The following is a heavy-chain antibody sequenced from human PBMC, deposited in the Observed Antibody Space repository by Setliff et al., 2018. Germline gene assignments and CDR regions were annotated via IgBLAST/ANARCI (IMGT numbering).Heavy chain of an antibody. CDR1: GGSISNYY. J-gene: IGHJ3*02. CDR3: ARKGISALSGAFDM. V-gene: IGHV4-4*07. CDR2: IYTSGST. D-gene: IGHD1-26*01. Sequence: SETLSLTCTVSGGSISNYYWSWIRQPAGKGLEWIGRIYTSGSTNYNPSLKSRVTMSVDTSKNQFSLKLSSATAADAAVYYCARKGISALSGAFDMWGQGTMVTVSS.